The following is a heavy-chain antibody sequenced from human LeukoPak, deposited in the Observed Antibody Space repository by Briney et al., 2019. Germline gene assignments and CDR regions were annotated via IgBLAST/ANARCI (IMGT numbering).Heavy chain of an antibody. V-gene: IGHV3-33*06. Sequence: PGRSLRLSCAASGFPFSTYAMHWVRQAPGKGLEWVTLIPYDGSKEYYADSVKGRFTISRDNSKNTLYLQMDSLRVEDTAVYYCAKGYCSSTTCYTKYYYFMDVWGKGTTVTVSS. J-gene: IGHJ6*03. CDR3: AKGYCSSTTCYTKYYYFMDV. CDR1: GFPFSTYA. CDR2: IPYDGSKE. D-gene: IGHD2-2*02.